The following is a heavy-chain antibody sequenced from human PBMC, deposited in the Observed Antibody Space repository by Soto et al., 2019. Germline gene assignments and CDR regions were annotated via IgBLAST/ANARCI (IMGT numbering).Heavy chain of an antibody. CDR3: AKDSAWRYYFDY. CDR1: GFTFSSYA. V-gene: IGHV3-23*01. J-gene: IGHJ4*02. CDR2: ISGSGGST. Sequence: LRLSCAASGFTFSSYAMSWVRQASGKGLEWVSAISGSGGSTYYADSVKGRFTISRDNSKNTLYLQMSSLRAEDTAVYYCAKDSAWRYYFDYWGQGTLVTVSS.